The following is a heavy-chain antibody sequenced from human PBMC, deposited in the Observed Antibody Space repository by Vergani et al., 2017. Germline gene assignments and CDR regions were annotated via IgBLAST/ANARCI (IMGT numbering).Heavy chain of an antibody. Sequence: EVQLLESGGGLVQPGGSLRLSCAASGFTFSSYAMSWVRQAPGKGLEWVSASSGSGGSTYYADSVKGRFTISRDNSKNTLYLQMNSLRAEDTAVYYCAKGARGPLRSFGEDFDYWGQGTLVTVSS. D-gene: IGHD3-10*01. CDR1: GFTFSSYA. V-gene: IGHV3-23*01. CDR3: AKGARGPLRSFGEDFDY. J-gene: IGHJ4*02. CDR2: SSGSGGST.